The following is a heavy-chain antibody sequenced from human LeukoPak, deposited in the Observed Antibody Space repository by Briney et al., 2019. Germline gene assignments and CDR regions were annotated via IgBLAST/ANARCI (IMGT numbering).Heavy chain of an antibody. CDR2: ISHSGST. CDR1: GGSFSGYY. V-gene: IGHV4-34*01. CDR3: ARLGVGATDDY. D-gene: IGHD1-26*01. Sequence: SETLSLTCAVYGGSFSGYYWSWIRQPPGKGLEWIGEISHSGSTNYNPSLKSRVTISVDTSKNQFSLKLSSVTAADTAVYYCARLGVGATDDYWGQGTLVTVSS. J-gene: IGHJ4*02.